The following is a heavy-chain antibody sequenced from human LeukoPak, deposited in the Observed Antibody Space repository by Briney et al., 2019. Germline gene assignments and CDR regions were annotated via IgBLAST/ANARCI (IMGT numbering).Heavy chain of an antibody. D-gene: IGHD6-13*01. V-gene: IGHV4-30-2*01. CDR2: IYHSGST. CDR1: GGSISSGGYY. CDR3: AREGLRSSWYGAANWFDP. J-gene: IGHJ5*02. Sequence: SETLSLTCTVSGGSISSGGYYWSWIRQPPGKGLEWIGYIYHSGSTYYNPSLKSRVTISVDRSKNQFSLKLSSVTAADTAVYYCAREGLRSSWYGAANWFDPWGQGTLVTVSS.